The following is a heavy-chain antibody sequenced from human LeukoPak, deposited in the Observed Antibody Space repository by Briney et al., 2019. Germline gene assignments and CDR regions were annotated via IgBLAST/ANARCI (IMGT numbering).Heavy chain of an antibody. V-gene: IGHV1-18*01. J-gene: IGHJ4*02. D-gene: IGHD3-22*01. CDR3: ARGGDYYDSSGYFDY. CDR1: GYTFTSYG. Sequence: ASVKVSCTASGYTFTSYGISWVRQAPGQGLEWVGWISAYNGNTNYAQKLQGRVTMTTDTSTSTAYMELRSLRSDDTAVYYCARGGDYYDSSGYFDYWGQGTLVTVSS. CDR2: ISAYNGNT.